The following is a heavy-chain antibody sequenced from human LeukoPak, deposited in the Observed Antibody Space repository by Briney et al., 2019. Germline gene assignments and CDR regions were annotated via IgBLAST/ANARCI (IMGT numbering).Heavy chain of an antibody. CDR3: AKKSPGIAVAGTFDY. J-gene: IGHJ4*02. Sequence: GGTLRLSCAASGFTFSSYGMSWVRQAPGKGLEWVSTISGSGGSTYYADSVKGRFTISRDNSKNALYLQMNSLRAEDTAVYYCAKKSPGIAVAGTFDYWGQGTLVTVSS. CDR2: ISGSGGST. V-gene: IGHV3-23*01. CDR1: GFTFSSYG. D-gene: IGHD6-19*01.